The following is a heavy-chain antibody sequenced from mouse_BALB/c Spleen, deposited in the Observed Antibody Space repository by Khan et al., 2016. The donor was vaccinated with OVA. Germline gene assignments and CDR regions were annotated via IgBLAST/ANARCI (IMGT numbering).Heavy chain of an antibody. V-gene: IGHV1-4*01. D-gene: IGHD2-14*01. J-gene: IGHJ3*01. CDR3: VRDGAYHRNDGWFAY. CDR2: INPSNGYT. Sequence: QMQLEESGAELARPGASVKMSCKASGYTFISYTIHWIKKRPGQGLEWIGYINPSNGYTNYNQKFKDKATLTTDKSSTTAYLQLSSLTSDDSAVYNSVRDGAYHRNDGWFAYWGQGTLVTVSA. CDR1: GYTFISYT.